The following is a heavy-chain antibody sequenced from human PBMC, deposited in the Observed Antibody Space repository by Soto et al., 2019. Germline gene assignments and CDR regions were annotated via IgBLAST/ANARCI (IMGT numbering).Heavy chain of an antibody. CDR1: GGSFSGYY. D-gene: IGHD3-10*01. J-gene: IGHJ6*02. V-gene: IGHV4-34*01. CDR3: ARGSRAVRGVSYYYYYYGMDV. Sequence: LSLTCAVYGGSFSGYYWSWIRQPPGKGLKWIGEINHSGSTNYNPSLKSRVTISVDTSKNQFSLKLSPVTAADTAVYYCARGSRAVRGVSYYYYYYGMDVWGQGTTVTVSS. CDR2: INHSGST.